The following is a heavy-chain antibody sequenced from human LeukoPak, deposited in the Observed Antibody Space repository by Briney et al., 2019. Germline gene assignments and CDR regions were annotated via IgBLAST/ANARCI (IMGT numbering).Heavy chain of an antibody. CDR2: IYPGDSET. J-gene: IGHJ6*02. CDR3: ARRFAETYSLDV. CDR1: GYNFPSYW. D-gene: IGHD1-14*01. Sequence: GESLKISCETSGYNFPSYWIGWVRQVPGKGLEWMGIIYPGDSETKYSPSFQGQVTISADKSISTAYLQWSSLQASDTAMYYCARRFAETYSLDVWGQGTTVTVSS. V-gene: IGHV5-51*01.